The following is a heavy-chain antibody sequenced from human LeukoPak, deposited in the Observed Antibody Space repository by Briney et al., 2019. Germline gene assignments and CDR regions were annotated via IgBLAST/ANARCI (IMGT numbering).Heavy chain of an antibody. CDR1: GGTFNRYA. V-gene: IGHV1-2*02. CDR3: ARAVRAAAGRVAGGY. CDR2: INPNSGGT. D-gene: IGHD6-13*01. J-gene: IGHJ4*02. Sequence: ASVTVSCKASGGTFNRYAFSWVRQAPGQGLEWMGWINPNSGGTNYAQKFQGRVTMTRDTSISTAYMELSRLRSDDTAVYYCARAVRAAAGRVAGGYWGQGTLVTVSS.